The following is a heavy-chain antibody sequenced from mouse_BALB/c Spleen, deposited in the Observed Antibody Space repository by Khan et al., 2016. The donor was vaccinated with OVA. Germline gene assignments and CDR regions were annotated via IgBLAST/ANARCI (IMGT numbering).Heavy chain of an antibody. Sequence: EVQLQESGPGLVKPSQTVSLTCTVTGISITSGNYRWSWIRQFPGNKLEWIGNIYYSGTVTYNPSLTSRTTITRDTSKNQFFLEMNSLTAEDTATYYCARDYGSLYWFFDVWGAGTTVTGSS. J-gene: IGHJ1*01. CDR1: GISITSGNYR. D-gene: IGHD1-1*01. CDR3: ARDYGSLYWFFDV. CDR2: IYYSGTV. V-gene: IGHV3-5*02.